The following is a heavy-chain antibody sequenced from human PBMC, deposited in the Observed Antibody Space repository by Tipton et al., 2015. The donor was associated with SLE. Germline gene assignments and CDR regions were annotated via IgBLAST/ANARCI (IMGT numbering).Heavy chain of an antibody. CDR3: ARLKSDDSQ. CDR1: GYTFTGYY. J-gene: IGHJ4*02. D-gene: IGHD3-3*01. V-gene: IGHV1-2*02. Sequence: QSGAEVKKPGASVKVPCKASGYTFTGYYVHWVRQAPGQGLEWMGWIDPNNGDTKYAQKFQGRITMTGDTSINTAYLGLSRLTSDDTAVYFCARLKSDDSQWGQGTLVTVSS. CDR2: IDPNNGDT.